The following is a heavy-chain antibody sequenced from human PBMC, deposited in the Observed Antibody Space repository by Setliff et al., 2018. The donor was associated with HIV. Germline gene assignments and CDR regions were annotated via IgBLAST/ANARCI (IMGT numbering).Heavy chain of an antibody. CDR1: GGSISGSSYY. Sequence: PSETLSLTCTVSGGSISGSSYYWGWIRQSPEKGLEWIGSIYQSGSIYYNPSLQSRVTISVDSSKNQFSLNLFSVTAADTAVYYCARPRRVRSRAWYWFDIWGQGTLVTVSS. D-gene: IGHD6-19*01. V-gene: IGHV4-39*07. CDR3: ARPRRVRSRAWYWFDI. J-gene: IGHJ5*02. CDR2: IYQSGSI.